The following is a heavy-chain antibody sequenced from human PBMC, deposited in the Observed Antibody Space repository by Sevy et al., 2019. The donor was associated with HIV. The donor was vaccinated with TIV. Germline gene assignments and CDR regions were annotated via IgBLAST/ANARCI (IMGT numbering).Heavy chain of an antibody. CDR2: IYYTGST. CDR3: ARPEGLQLNYAMDV. CDR1: GGSISSRSYY. J-gene: IGHJ6*02. Sequence: SETLSLTCTVSGGSISSRSYYWNWIRHPPGKGLEWIGSIYYTGSTYYKPSLKSRVTISKDTSKNQFSLKLTSVTAADTAVYYCARPEGLQLNYAMDVWGQGTTVTVSS. D-gene: IGHD1-1*01. V-gene: IGHV4-39*01.